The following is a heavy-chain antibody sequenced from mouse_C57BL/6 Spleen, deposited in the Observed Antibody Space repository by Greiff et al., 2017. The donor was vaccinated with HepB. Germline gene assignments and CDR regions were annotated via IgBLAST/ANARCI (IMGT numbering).Heavy chain of an antibody. J-gene: IGHJ2*01. D-gene: IGHD4-1*01. CDR3: AREGLGHYFDY. CDR1: GYSITSGYY. CDR2: ISYDGSN. Sequence: EVQRVESGPGLVKPSQSLSLTCSVTGYSITSGYYWNWIRQFPGNKLEWMGYISYDGSNNYNPSLKNRISITRDTSKNQFFLKLNSVTTEDTATYYCAREGLGHYFDYWGQGTTLTVSS. V-gene: IGHV3-6*01.